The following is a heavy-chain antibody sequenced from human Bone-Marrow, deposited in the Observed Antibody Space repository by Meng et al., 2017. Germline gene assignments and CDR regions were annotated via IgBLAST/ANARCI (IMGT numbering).Heavy chain of an antibody. Sequence: QVQLQQWGGGLLKPSGTLSLSCVVSGGTFSDNDWSWIRQPPGKGLEWIGEINHSGSTNYNPSLESRATISVDTSQNNLSLKLSSVTAADSAVYYCARGPTTMAHDFDYWGQGTLVTVSS. D-gene: IGHD4-11*01. CDR3: ARGPTTMAHDFDY. J-gene: IGHJ4*02. V-gene: IGHV4-34*01. CDR2: INHSGST. CDR1: GGTFSDND.